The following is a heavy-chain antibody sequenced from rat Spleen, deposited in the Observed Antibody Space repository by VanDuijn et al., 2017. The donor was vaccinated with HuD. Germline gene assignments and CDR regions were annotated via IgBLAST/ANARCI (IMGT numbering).Heavy chain of an antibody. V-gene: IGHV3-3*01. CDR3: ARWNNYVAY. CDR2: INSAGST. D-gene: IGHD1-10*01. CDR1: GYSITSGYG. J-gene: IGHJ3*01. Sequence: EVQLQESGPGLVKPSQSLSITCSVTGYSITSGYGWNWIREFPGNKLEWMGYINSAGSTNYNPSLKSRISITRDTSKNQFFLQVNSVTTQDTATYYCARWNNYVAYWGQGTLVTVSS.